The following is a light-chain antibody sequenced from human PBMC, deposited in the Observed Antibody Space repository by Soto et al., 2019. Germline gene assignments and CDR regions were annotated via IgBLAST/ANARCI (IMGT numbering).Light chain of an antibody. CDR3: QQYGSSPLS. J-gene: IGKJ4*01. Sequence: EIKLTQSPGTLSLSPGERATLSCRASQNVISNYLAWYQVKPGQAPRLFIYGASSRATGIPDRFTGSGSGSEFTLTITKLEPEDFAMYYCQQYGSSPLSFGGGTKVEI. CDR1: QNVISNY. V-gene: IGKV3-20*01. CDR2: GAS.